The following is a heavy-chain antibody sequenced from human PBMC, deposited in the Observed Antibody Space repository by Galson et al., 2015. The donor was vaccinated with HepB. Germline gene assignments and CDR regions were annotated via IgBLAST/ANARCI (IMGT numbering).Heavy chain of an antibody. V-gene: IGHV3-48*01. CDR1: GCTGSSTY. Sequence: SLRLACAAAGCTGSSTYMGGVRQAPGNGLEWVSYISSSSSTIYYADSVKGRFTISRDNAKNSLYLQMNSLRAEDTAVYYCARGVGDIVVVRKHAFDIWGQGTLVTVSS. CDR2: ISSSSSTI. CDR3: ARGVGDIVVVRKHAFDI. D-gene: IGHD2-2*01. J-gene: IGHJ4*02.